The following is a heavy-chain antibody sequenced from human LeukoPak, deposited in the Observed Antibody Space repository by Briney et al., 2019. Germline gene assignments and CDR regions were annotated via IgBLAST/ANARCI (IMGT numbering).Heavy chain of an antibody. J-gene: IGHJ4*02. V-gene: IGHV4-31*03. D-gene: IGHD6-13*01. CDR3: ARITAQWQQLVDY. CDR1: GGSISSGGYY. CDR2: IYYRGST. Sequence: SQTLSLTCTVSGGSISSGGYYWSWIRQHPGKGLEWIGYIYYRGSTYYNPSLKSRVTISVDTSKNQFSLKLSSVTAADTAVYYCARITAQWQQLVDYWGQGTLVTVSS.